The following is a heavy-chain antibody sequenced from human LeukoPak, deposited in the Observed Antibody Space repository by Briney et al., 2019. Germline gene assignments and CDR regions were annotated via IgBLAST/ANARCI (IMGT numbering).Heavy chain of an antibody. Sequence: GGSLRLSCAASGFTFSSYAMSWVRQAPGKGLEWVSSISRSGDGTYYPDSVRGRFTISRDNSKNTLYLQMNSLRAEDTAVYYCAKRAPYYFDYWGQGTLVTVSS. V-gene: IGHV3-23*01. CDR3: AKRAPYYFDY. CDR2: ISRSGDGT. CDR1: GFTFSSYA. J-gene: IGHJ4*02.